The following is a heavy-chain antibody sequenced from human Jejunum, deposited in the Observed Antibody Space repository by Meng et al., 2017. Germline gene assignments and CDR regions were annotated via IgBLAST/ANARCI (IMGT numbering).Heavy chain of an antibody. J-gene: IGHJ5*02. CDR3: ARDTAGFGP. CDR2: IFYSGTT. Sequence: QGTGPGRGKPSESRSFTWAWSGGSIRTAGYSWGWIRQYPGKGLEWIGSIFYSGTTYYNPSLKSRVTISIDTSKNQFSLKMNSVTAADTAVYYCARDTAGFGPWGQGTLVTVSS. CDR1: GGSIRTAGYS. D-gene: IGHD6-13*01. V-gene: IGHV4-39*07.